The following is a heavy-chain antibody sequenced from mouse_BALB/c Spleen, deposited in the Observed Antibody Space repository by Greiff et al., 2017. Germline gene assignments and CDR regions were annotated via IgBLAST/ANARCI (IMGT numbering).Heavy chain of an antibody. CDR2: ISYSGST. V-gene: IGHV3-2*02. CDR1: GYSITSDYA. D-gene: IGHD2-14*01. CDR3: ATYYRYDDAMDY. J-gene: IGHJ4*01. Sequence: EVMLVESGPGLVKPSQSLSLTCTVTGYSITSDYAWNWIRQFPGNKLEWMGYISYSGSTSYNPSLKSRISITRDTSKNQFFLQLNSVTTEDTATYYCATYYRYDDAMDYWGQGTSVTVSS.